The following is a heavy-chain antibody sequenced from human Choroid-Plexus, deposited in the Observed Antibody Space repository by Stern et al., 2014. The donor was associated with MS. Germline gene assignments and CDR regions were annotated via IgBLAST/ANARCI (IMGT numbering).Heavy chain of an antibody. Sequence: QVQLVQSGAEVKKPGASGKVSCKTSGYIFTGYYIHWVRQAPGQGLEWMAWINPNTGGTKYAEQFQGSVTMSRDTSISTAYVELSSLTSDDTAVYYCARDQRGITIFGVVTDYYYLGMDVWGQGTTVTVSS. CDR3: ARDQRGITIFGVVTDYYYLGMDV. D-gene: IGHD3-3*01. V-gene: IGHV1-2*02. CDR1: GYIFTGYY. CDR2: INPNTGGT. J-gene: IGHJ6*02.